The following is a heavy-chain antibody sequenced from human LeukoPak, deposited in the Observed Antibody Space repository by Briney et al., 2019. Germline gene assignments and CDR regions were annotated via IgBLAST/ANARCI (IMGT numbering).Heavy chain of an antibody. J-gene: IGHJ4*02. CDR2: IWYDGSNK. CDR3: AREAVAVLAIFDY. D-gene: IGHD6-19*01. Sequence: GRSLRLSCAASGFTFSSYGMHWVRQAPGKGLEWVAVIWYDGSNKYYADSVKGRFTISRDNSKNTLYLQMNSLRAEDTAVYYCAREAVAVLAIFDYWGQGTLVTVSS. V-gene: IGHV3-33*01. CDR1: GFTFSSYG.